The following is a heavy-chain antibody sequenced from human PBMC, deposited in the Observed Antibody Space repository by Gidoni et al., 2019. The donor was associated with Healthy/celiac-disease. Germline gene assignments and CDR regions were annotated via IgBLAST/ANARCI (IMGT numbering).Heavy chain of an antibody. Sequence: QVTLKESGPVLVKPTETLTLTCTVSGFSLSNARMGVSWIRRPPGKALEWLAHIFSNDEKSYSTSLKSRLTISKDTSKSQVVLTMTNMDPVDTATYSCARIPVGQWLFLQEGLGYFDLWGRGTLVTVSS. CDR3: ARIPVGQWLFLQEGLGYFDL. V-gene: IGHV2-26*01. J-gene: IGHJ2*01. CDR2: IFSNDEK. D-gene: IGHD6-19*01. CDR1: GFSLSNARMG.